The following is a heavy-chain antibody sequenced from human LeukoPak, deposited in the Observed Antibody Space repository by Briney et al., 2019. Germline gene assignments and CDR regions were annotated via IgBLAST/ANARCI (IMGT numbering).Heavy chain of an antibody. Sequence: PSETLSLTCTVSGGSISSGGYYWSWIRQNPGKGLEWIGYIYYSGSTYYNPSLKSRVTISVDTSKNQFSLKLSSVTAADTAVYYCARGLAARRNFDYWGQGTLVTVSS. CDR1: GGSISSGGYY. J-gene: IGHJ4*02. CDR2: IYYSGST. D-gene: IGHD6-6*01. V-gene: IGHV4-31*03. CDR3: ARGLAARRNFDY.